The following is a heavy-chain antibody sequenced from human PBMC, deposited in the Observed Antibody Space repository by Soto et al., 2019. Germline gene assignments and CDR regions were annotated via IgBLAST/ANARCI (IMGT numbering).Heavy chain of an antibody. J-gene: IGHJ5*02. CDR3: ARARDGYSPLQFNWFLP. CDR1: GGCISSYY. D-gene: IGHD5-18*01. CDR2: IYYSGST. V-gene: IGHV4-59*01. Sequence: SETLSLTCTVSGGCISSYYWSWIRQPPGKGLEWIGYIYYSGSTNYNPSLKSRVTISVDTSKNQFSLKLSSVTAADTAVHYCARARDGYSPLQFNWFLPWGPGTLVTVSS.